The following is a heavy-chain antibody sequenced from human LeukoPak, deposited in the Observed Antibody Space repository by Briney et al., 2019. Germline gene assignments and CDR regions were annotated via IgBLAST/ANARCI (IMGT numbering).Heavy chain of an antibody. CDR3: AKEYSSSSVDY. Sequence: GGSLRLSCAASGFTFRSYGMHWVRQAPGKGLEWVAVISYDGSNKYYADSVKGRFTISRDNSKNTLYLQMNSLRAEDTAVYYCAKEYSSSSVDYWGQGTLVTVSS. V-gene: IGHV3-30*18. J-gene: IGHJ4*02. CDR2: ISYDGSNK. CDR1: GFTFRSYG. D-gene: IGHD6-6*01.